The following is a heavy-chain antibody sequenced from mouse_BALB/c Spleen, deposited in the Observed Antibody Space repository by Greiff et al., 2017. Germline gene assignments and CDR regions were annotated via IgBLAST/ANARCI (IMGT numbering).Heavy chain of an antibody. CDR3: ASLYDGYDTDY. D-gene: IGHD2-3*01. V-gene: IGHV14-3*02. Sequence: VQLKESGAELVKPGASVKLSCTASGFNIKDTYMHWVNQMPEQGLEWIGRIDPANGNTKYDPKFQGQATITPDTSTNTAYLQLSSLTSEDTAVYYCASLYDGYDTDYWGQGTTLTVSS. CDR2: IDPANGNT. CDR1: GFNIKDTY. J-gene: IGHJ2*01.